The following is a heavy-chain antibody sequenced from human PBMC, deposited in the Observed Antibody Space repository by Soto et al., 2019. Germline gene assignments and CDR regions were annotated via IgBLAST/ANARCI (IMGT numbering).Heavy chain of an antibody. V-gene: IGHV3-23*01. CDR2: ISGSGGST. D-gene: IGHD6-19*01. J-gene: IGHJ4*02. Sequence: GGSLRLSCVASGFTFSSYAMSWVRQAPGKGLEWVSAISGSGGSTYYADSVKGRFTISRDNSKNTLYLQMNSLRAEDTAVYYCAKDRGIAVAGDYWGQGTLVTVSS. CDR1: GFTFSSYA. CDR3: AKDRGIAVAGDY.